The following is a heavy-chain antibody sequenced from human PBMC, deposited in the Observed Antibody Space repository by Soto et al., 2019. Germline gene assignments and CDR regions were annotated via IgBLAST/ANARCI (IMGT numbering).Heavy chain of an antibody. CDR1: GGSFSGYY. CDR3: ARGSGWTAMGHYFDY. J-gene: IGHJ4*02. Sequence: QVQLQQWGAGLLKPSETLSLTCAVYGGSFSGYYWSWIRQPPGKGLEWIGEINHSGSTNYNPSLKSRVTIAVDTSKNQFSLKLSSVTAADTYVYYCARGSGWTAMGHYFDYWGQGTLVTVSS. D-gene: IGHD5-18*01. V-gene: IGHV4-34*01. CDR2: INHSGST.